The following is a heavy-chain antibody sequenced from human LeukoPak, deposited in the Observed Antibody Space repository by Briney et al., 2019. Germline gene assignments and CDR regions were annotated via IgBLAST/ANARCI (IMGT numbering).Heavy chain of an antibody. Sequence: SETLSLTCTVSGGSISSYYWSWIRQPPGKGLERIGYIYYSGSTNYNPSLKSRVTISVDTSKNQFSLKLSSVTAADTAVYYCARWSGYYALDAFDIWGQGTMVPVSS. V-gene: IGHV4-59*01. CDR1: GGSISSYY. D-gene: IGHD3-3*01. J-gene: IGHJ3*02. CDR3: ARWSGYYALDAFDI. CDR2: IYYSGST.